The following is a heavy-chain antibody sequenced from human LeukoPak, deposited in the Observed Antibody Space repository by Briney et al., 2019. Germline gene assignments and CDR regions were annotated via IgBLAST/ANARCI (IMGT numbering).Heavy chain of an antibody. V-gene: IGHV3-23*01. CDR1: GFTFSSYE. D-gene: IGHD5-18*01. J-gene: IGHJ4*02. Sequence: GGSLRLSCAASGFTFSSYEMNWVRQAPGKGLEWVSGISGSGGGGTYYADSVKGRFTISRDNSKNTLYLQMNSLRAEDTAVYYCAKEVDTASPGFVDYWGQGTLVTVSS. CDR3: AKEVDTASPGFVDY. CDR2: ISGSGGGGT.